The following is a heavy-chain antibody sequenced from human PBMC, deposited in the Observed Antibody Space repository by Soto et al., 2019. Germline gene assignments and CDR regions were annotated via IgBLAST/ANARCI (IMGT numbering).Heavy chain of an antibody. D-gene: IGHD2-15*01. V-gene: IGHV3-23*01. CDR2: ISGSGANT. CDR1: GFTFSNYA. CDR3: AKSCENGPWCAFDI. Sequence: EVQLLESGGGLVQPGGSLRLSCAASGFTFSNYAMSWVRQAPGKWLEWVSAISGSGANTYYADSVKGRFTISRDNSKNTLFLQMNSLRAEDTAVYYCAKSCENGPWCAFDIWGQGTMVTVSS. J-gene: IGHJ3*02.